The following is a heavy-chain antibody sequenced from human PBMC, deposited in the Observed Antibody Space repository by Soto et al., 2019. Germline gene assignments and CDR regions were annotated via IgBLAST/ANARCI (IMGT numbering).Heavy chain of an antibody. J-gene: IGHJ4*02. CDR1: GGSISSSSYY. CDR3: ARHVSASGSGSYYPLYFDY. Sequence: QLQLQESGPGLVKPSETLSLTCTVSGGSISSSSYYWGWIRQPPGKGPEWIGSIYYSGSTYYNPSLKSRVPISVVTSENRLSLRLSSVTAADTALYSCARHVSASGSGSYYPLYFDYWGQGTLVTVSS. CDR2: IYYSGST. V-gene: IGHV4-39*01. D-gene: IGHD3-10*01.